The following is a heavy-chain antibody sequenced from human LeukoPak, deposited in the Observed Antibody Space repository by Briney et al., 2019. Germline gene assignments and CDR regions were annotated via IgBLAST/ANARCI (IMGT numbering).Heavy chain of an antibody. Sequence: GGSLRLSCAASGFTFSDYFMTWIRQAPGNGLQWIAHMRGSGETVSYADSVRGRFTISRDNVKNSLYLQMNSLRAEDTVVYYCARLGVITAAGTYDYWGQGTLVTVSS. D-gene: IGHD6-13*01. CDR1: GFTFSDYF. J-gene: IGHJ4*02. V-gene: IGHV3-11*01. CDR3: ARLGVITAAGTYDY. CDR2: MRGSGETV.